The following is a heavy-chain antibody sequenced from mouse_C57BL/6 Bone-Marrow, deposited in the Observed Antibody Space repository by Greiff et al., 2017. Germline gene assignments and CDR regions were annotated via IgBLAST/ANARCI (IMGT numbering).Heavy chain of an antibody. CDR1: GYTFTSYG. D-gene: IGHD1-1*01. V-gene: IGHV1-81*01. CDR3: AREGPYYFYDY. Sequence: QVQLKQSGAELARPGASVKLSCKASGYTFTSYGICWVKQRTGLGLEWIGEIYPRSGNTYYNEKFKGKATLTADKSSSKAYMELRSLSSEDSAVYFCAREGPYYFYDYWGQGTTLTVSS. CDR2: IYPRSGNT. J-gene: IGHJ2*01.